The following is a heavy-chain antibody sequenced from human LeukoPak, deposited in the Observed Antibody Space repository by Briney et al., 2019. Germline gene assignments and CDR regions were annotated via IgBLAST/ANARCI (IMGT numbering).Heavy chain of an antibody. D-gene: IGHD3-10*01. CDR2: IYYSGST. CDR3: AREVTLVRGIEY. Sequence: SRTLSLTCTVSVGAISSGDYYWSWIRQPPGKGLEWIGYIYYSGSTYYHPSLKRPVTISVDTCKNQFSLRIISVTAAGTAVNFCAREVTLVRGIEYWAEGTLVSVSS. V-gene: IGHV4-30-4*01. J-gene: IGHJ4*02. CDR1: VGAISSGDYY.